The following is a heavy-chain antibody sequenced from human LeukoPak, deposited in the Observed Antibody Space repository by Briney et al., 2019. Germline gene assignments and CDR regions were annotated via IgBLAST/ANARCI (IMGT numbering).Heavy chain of an antibody. CDR3: ARESALLALSFDY. CDR1: RGTFSSYA. J-gene: IGHJ4*02. V-gene: IGHV1-69*13. Sequence: ASVKVSCKASRGTFSSYAISWVRQAPGQGLEWMGGIIPIFGTANYAQKFQGRVTITADESTSTAYMELSSLRSEDTAVYYCARESALLALSFDYWGRGTLVTVSS. D-gene: IGHD2-15*01. CDR2: IIPIFGTA.